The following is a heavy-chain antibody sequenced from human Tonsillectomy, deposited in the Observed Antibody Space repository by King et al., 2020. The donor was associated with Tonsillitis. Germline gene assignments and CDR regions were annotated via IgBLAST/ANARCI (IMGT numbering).Heavy chain of an antibody. Sequence: VQLVQSGGGVVQPGRSLRLSCAASGFTFSNYGMHWVRQAPGKGLEWVAVISCDGSNKYYADSVKGRFNISRDNSKNTLYLQMNSLRAEDTAAYYCARPEVTPPNYYYYGMDVWGQGTTVTVSS. CDR1: GFTFSNYG. D-gene: IGHD4-11*01. J-gene: IGHJ6*02. V-gene: IGHV3-33*05. CDR2: ISCDGSNK. CDR3: ARPEVTPPNYYYYGMDV.